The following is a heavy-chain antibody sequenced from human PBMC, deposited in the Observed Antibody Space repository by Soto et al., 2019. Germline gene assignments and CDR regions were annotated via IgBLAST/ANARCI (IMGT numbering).Heavy chain of an antibody. CDR1: GFTFSSYA. Sequence: EVQLLESGGGLVQPGGSLRLSCAASGFTFSSYAMSWVRQAPGKGLEWVSAISGSGGSTYYADSVKGRFTISRDNSKNTLYLQMNSLRAEDTAVYYCAKDWGRVVVPAATPRYFQHWGQGTLVTVSS. J-gene: IGHJ1*01. CDR3: AKDWGRVVVPAATPRYFQH. D-gene: IGHD2-2*01. V-gene: IGHV3-23*01. CDR2: ISGSGGST.